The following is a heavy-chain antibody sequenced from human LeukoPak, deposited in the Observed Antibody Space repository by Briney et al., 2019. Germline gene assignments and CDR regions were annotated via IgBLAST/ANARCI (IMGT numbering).Heavy chain of an antibody. CDR2: IYTSGST. J-gene: IGHJ5*02. CDR1: GGSISSGSYY. V-gene: IGHV4-61*02. D-gene: IGHD6-13*01. CDR3: ARDHAAGPNWFDP. Sequence: SQTLSLTCTVSGGSISSGSYYWSWIRQPAGKGLEWIGRIYTSGSTNYNPSLKSRVTISVDTSKNQFSLKLSSVTAADTAVYYCARDHAAGPNWFDPWGQGTLVTVSS.